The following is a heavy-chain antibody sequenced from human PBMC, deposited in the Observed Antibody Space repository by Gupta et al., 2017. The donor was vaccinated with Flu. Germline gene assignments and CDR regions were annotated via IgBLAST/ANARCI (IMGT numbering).Heavy chain of an antibody. J-gene: IGHJ4*02. Sequence: IRQPPGQTREWSGRISYNGITYYNPSLKSRVTISVDTSKNQFSLNLSSGTAADTAVYCCTSHDIGGLVEIIDNWGQGTLVTVSA. CDR2: ISYNGIT. CDR3: TSHDIGGLVEIIDN. D-gene: IGHD5-12*01. V-gene: IGHV4-39*01.